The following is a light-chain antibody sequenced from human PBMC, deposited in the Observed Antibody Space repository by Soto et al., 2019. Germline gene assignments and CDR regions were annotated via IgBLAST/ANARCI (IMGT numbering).Light chain of an antibody. J-gene: IGKJ4*01. CDR3: QQYGSSPPLT. V-gene: IGKV3-20*01. Sequence: EIVLMQSPGTLSLSPGERATLSCRASQSVSNNYIAWYQQKPGQAPRLLIARASSRATGIPDRFSGSGSGTDFTLTISRLEPEDFAVYYCQQYGSSPPLTFGGGTKVEIK. CDR1: QSVSNNY. CDR2: RAS.